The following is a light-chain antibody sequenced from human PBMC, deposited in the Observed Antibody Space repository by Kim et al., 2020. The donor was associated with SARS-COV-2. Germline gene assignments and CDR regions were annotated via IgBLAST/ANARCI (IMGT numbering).Light chain of an antibody. J-gene: IGKJ4*01. CDR1: QRINTSY. CDR3: QQYGSPLT. V-gene: IGKV3-20*01. Sequence: SCSPGERATLSCRASQRINTSYLAWYQRRHGQPPRLLIYGASSRATGIPGRFSGSGSGTDFTLTISRLDPEDFAVYFCQQYGSPLTFGGGTKVEI. CDR2: GAS.